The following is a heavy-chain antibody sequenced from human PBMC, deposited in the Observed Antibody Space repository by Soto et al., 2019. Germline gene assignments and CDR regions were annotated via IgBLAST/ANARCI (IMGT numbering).Heavy chain of an antibody. J-gene: IGHJ4*02. V-gene: IGHV3-23*01. CDR2: ISGGGDNT. Sequence: EVQLLESGGGLVQPGGSLRLSCAASGFTFSSYAMSWVRQAPGKGLEWVSAISGGGDNTYYADSVKGRFTISRDNSKKPLYLQMNSLRDEDTVVYHCAKDGARYSSSWYFDYWGQGTLVPVSS. CDR1: GFTFSSYA. CDR3: AKDGARYSSSWYFDY. D-gene: IGHD6-13*01.